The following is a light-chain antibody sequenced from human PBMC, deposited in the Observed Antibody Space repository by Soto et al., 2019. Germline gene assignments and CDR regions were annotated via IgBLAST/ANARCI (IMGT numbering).Light chain of an antibody. CDR1: QSVSNNY. J-gene: IGKJ4*01. CDR2: GAS. V-gene: IGKV3-20*01. CDR3: QQSYSTPQRT. Sequence: EILLTQSPCTLSLSPGERATLSCRASQSVSNNYLAWYQQKPGQAPRLLIYGASNRATGIPDRFSGSGSGTDFTLTISRLEPEDFAVYYCQQSYSTPQRTFGGGTKVDIK.